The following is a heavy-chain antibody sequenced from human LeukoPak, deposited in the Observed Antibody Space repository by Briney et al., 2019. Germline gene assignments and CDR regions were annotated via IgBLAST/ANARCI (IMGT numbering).Heavy chain of an antibody. CDR1: GGTFSSYA. V-gene: IGHV1-69*01. J-gene: IGHJ3*02. Sequence: GASVKVSCKASGGTFSSYAISWVRQAPGQGLEWMGGIIPIFSTANYAQKFQGRVTITADESTSTAYMELSSLRSEDTAVYYCARGGKVGAFDIWGQGTMVTVSS. D-gene: IGHD4-23*01. CDR2: IIPIFSTA. CDR3: ARGGKVGAFDI.